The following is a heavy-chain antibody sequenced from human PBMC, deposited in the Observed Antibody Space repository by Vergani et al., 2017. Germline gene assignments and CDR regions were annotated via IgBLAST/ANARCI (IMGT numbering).Heavy chain of an antibody. CDR1: GYTFTGYY. V-gene: IGHV1-2*02. CDR3: ARGPKGYSSGWYLVY. CDR2: INPNSGGT. J-gene: IGHJ4*02. Sequence: QVQLVQSGAEVKKPGASLKVSCKASGYTFTGYYMHWVRQAPGQGLEWMGWINPNSGGTNYAQKFQGRVTMTRDTSISTAYMELSRLRSDDTAVYYCARGPKGYSSGWYLVYWGQGTLVTVSS. D-gene: IGHD6-19*01.